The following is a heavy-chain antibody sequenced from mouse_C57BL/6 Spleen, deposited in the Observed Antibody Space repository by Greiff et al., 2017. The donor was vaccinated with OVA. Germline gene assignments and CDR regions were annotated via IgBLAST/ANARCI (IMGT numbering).Heavy chain of an antibody. CDR1: GYSFTGYY. D-gene: IGHD2-5*01. J-gene: IGHJ2*01. CDR3: ARGVTTNYFDY. V-gene: IGHV1-42*01. Sequence: EVQLQQSGPELVKPGASVKISCKASGYSFTGYYMNWVKQSPENSLEWIGEINPRTGGTTYNQKFKAKATLTADKSSSTAYMQLKSLTSEDSAVYYCARGVTTNYFDYWGQGTTLTVAS. CDR2: INPRTGGT.